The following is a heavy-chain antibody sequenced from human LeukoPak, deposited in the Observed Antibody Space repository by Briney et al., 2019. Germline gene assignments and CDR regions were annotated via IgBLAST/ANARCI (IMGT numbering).Heavy chain of an antibody. Sequence: SETLSLTCAVYGGSFSGYYWSWIRQPPGKGLEWIGETNHSGSTNYNPSHKSRVTISVDTSKNQFSLKLSSVTAADTAVYYCARGGYYYYGMDVWGQGTTVTVSS. CDR2: TNHSGST. CDR3: ARGGYYYYGMDV. J-gene: IGHJ6*02. CDR1: GGSFSGYY. V-gene: IGHV4-34*01.